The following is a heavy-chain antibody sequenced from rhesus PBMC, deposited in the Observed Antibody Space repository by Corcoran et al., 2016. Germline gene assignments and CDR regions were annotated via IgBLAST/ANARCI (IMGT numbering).Heavy chain of an antibody. Sequence: QLQLQESGPGLVKPSETLSLTCAVSGGSISSNYWSWIRQPPGKGLEWIGRISGSGGSTDYNPSRKSRVTSSRDTSKNQFSLKLSSVTAADTAVYYCARVEYCTGSGCYGAFDFWGQGLRVTVSS. J-gene: IGHJ3*01. CDR3: ARVEYCTGSGCYGAFDF. V-gene: IGHV4-173*01. D-gene: IGHD2-21*01. CDR1: GGSISSNY. CDR2: ISGSGGST.